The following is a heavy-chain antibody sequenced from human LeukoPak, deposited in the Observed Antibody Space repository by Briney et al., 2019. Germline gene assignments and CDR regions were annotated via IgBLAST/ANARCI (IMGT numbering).Heavy chain of an antibody. V-gene: IGHV3-23*01. CDR2: ISGSGGST. J-gene: IGHJ4*02. CDR3: ANGGAADKRQYY. CDR1: GFTFSSYA. Sequence: GGSLRLSRAASGFTFSSYAMSWVRQAPGKGLEWVSAISGSGGSTYYADSVKGRFTISRDNSKNTLYLQMNSLRAEDTAVYYCANGGAADKRQYYWGQGTLVTVSS. D-gene: IGHD6-13*01.